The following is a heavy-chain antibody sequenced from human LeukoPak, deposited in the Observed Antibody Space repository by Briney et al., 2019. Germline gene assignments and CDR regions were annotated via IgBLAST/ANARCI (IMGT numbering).Heavy chain of an antibody. Sequence: GGSLRLSCAASGFTFDDYAMHWVRQAPGKGLEWVSLISWDGGSTYYADSVKGRFTISRDNSKNSLYLQMNSLRAEDTAFYYCAKDVEAAAGSEYDYWGQGTLVTVSS. CDR1: GFTFDDYA. D-gene: IGHD6-13*01. CDR3: AKDVEAAAGSEYDY. J-gene: IGHJ4*02. CDR2: ISWDGGST. V-gene: IGHV3-43D*04.